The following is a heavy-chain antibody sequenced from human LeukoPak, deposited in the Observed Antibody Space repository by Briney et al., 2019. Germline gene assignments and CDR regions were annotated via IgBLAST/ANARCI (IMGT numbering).Heavy chain of an antibody. CDR2: IKQDGSEK. CDR3: ARSRYDSSGYYPYYFDY. V-gene: IGHV3-7*01. Sequence: GGSLRLSCAASGFTFSSYSMNWVRQAPGKGLERVANIKQDGSEKYYVDSVKGRFTIPRDNAKNSLYLQMNSLRAEDTAVYYCARSRYDSSGYYPYYFDYWGQGTLVTVSS. J-gene: IGHJ4*02. D-gene: IGHD3-22*01. CDR1: GFTFSSYS.